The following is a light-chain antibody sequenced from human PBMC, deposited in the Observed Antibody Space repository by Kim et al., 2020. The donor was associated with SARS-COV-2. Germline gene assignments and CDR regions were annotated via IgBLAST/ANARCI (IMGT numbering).Light chain of an antibody. J-gene: IGLJ1*01. CDR1: NIGTNR. V-gene: IGLV3-21*04. CDR3: QMWDSSSNQYV. CDR2: HDS. Sequence: PGETASITCGGNNIGTNRVNWYQQKPGQAPVLVIYHDSSRPSGIPERFAGSKSGSTATLTIIRVEAGDEADYYCQMWDSSSNQYVFGTGTKVTVL.